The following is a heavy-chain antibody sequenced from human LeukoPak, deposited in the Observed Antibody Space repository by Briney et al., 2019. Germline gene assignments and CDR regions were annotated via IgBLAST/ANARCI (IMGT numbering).Heavy chain of an antibody. Sequence: GEALKISFKGSGYSFTSYCINRVRQMPGKGLEWMGRIDPSDSYTNYSPSFQGHVTISADTSISTAYLQWSSLKASDTAMYYCEREEDEVAGAFGAFDIWGQGKMVTVSS. CDR3: EREEDEVAGAFGAFDI. J-gene: IGHJ3*02. CDR1: GYSFTSYC. CDR2: IDPSDSYT. V-gene: IGHV5-10-1*01. D-gene: IGHD2-15*01.